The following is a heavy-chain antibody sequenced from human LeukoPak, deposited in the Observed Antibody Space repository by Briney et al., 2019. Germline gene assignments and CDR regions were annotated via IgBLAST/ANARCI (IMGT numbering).Heavy chain of an antibody. J-gene: IGHJ4*02. CDR2: IIPILGIA. CDR1: GGTFSSYA. Sequence: GASVKVSCKASGGTFSSYAISRVRQAPGQGLEWTGRIIPILGIANYAQKFQGRVTITADKSTSTAYMELSSLRSEDTAVYYCARENSSGWYIDYWGQGTLVTVSS. D-gene: IGHD6-19*01. CDR3: ARENSSGWYIDY. V-gene: IGHV1-69*04.